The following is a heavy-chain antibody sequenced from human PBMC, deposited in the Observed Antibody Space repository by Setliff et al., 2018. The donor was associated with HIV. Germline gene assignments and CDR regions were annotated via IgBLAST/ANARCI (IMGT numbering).Heavy chain of an antibody. Sequence: GGSLRLSCAASGFSFSTYGMHWVRQAPGKGLEWVALIWYDESLNYYADSVKGRFTTSRDNSKKTLFLQMNSLRAEDTATYFCAKDAKGSIDYWGQGTLVTVSS. V-gene: IGHV3-33*06. CDR2: IWYDESLN. J-gene: IGHJ4*02. D-gene: IGHD1-26*01. CDR1: GFSFSTYG. CDR3: AKDAKGSIDY.